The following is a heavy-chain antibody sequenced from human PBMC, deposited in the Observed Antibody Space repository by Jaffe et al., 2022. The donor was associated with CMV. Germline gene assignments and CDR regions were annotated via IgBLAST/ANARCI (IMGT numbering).Heavy chain of an antibody. D-gene: IGHD6-6*01. CDR1: GGSFSGYY. J-gene: IGHJ4*02. Sequence: QVQLQQWGAGLLKPSETLSLTCAVYGGSFSGYYWSWIRQPPGKGLEWIGEINHSGSTNYNPSLKSRVTISVDTSKNQFSLKLSSVTAADTAVYYCARVGRSARRFDYWGQGTLVTVSS. V-gene: IGHV4-34*01. CDR2: INHSGST. CDR3: ARVGRSARRFDY.